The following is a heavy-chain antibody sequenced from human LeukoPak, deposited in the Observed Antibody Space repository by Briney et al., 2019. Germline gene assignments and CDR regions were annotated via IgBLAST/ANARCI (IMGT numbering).Heavy chain of an antibody. J-gene: IGHJ4*03. CDR2: ISSSGSTI. CDR3: ARAGYNWNFGYFDY. D-gene: IGHD1-7*01. V-gene: IGHV3-11*04. CDR1: GFTFTDYY. Sequence: GGSLRLSCAASGFTFTDYYMSWIRQAPGKGMEWVSYISSSGSTIYYADSVKGRFTISRDNAKNSLYLQMNSLRAEDTAVYYCARAGYNWNFGYFDYWGQGTLVTVSS.